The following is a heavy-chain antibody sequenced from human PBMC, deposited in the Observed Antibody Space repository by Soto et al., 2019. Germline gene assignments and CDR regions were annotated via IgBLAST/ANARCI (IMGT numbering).Heavy chain of an antibody. CDR2: IYYSGST. D-gene: IGHD5-18*01. V-gene: IGHV4-59*01. CDR3: ARGSGYSYGLAIYYYYYGMDV. J-gene: IGHJ6*02. Sequence: PSETLSLTCTVSGGSISSYYWSWIRQPPGKGLEWIGYIYYSGSTNYNPSLKSRVTISVDTSKNQFSLKLSSVTAADTAVYYCARGSGYSYGLAIYYYYYGMDVWGQGTTVTVS. CDR1: GGSISSYY.